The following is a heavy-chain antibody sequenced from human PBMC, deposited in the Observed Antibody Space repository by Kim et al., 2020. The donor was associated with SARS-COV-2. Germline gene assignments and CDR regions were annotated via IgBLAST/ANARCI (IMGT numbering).Heavy chain of an antibody. CDR1: GFTFSSYA. Sequence: GGSLRLSCAASGFTFSSYAMSWVRQAPGKGLEWVSAISGSGGSTYYADSVKGRFTISRDNSKNTLYLQMNSLRAEDAAVYYCAREDSSSWLGLYYYGMDVWGQGTTVTVSS. J-gene: IGHJ6*02. D-gene: IGHD6-13*01. CDR2: ISGSGGST. V-gene: IGHV3-23*01. CDR3: AREDSSSWLGLYYYGMDV.